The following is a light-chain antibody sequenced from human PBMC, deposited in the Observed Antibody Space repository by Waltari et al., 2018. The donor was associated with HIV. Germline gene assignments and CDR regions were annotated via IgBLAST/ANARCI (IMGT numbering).Light chain of an antibody. V-gene: IGLV1-44*01. J-gene: IGLJ2*01. CDR1: SSNIGSKT. Sequence: QSVLTQSPSASGTPGQRVTISCSGSSSNIGSKTVHWYQQLPGTAPKLLIYSNNQRPSGVPDRFSASKSGTSTSLAISGLQSEDEADYYCAAWDDSLNGVVFGGGTKLTVL. CDR3: AAWDDSLNGVV. CDR2: SNN.